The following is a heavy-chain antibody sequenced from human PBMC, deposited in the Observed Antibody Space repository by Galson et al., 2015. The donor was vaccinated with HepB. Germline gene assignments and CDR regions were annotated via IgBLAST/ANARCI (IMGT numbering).Heavy chain of an antibody. CDR3: ARDKRYSYGPMVVDY. J-gene: IGHJ4*02. V-gene: IGHV3-66*01. Sequence: SLRLSCAASGFTVSSNYMSWVRQAPGKGLEWVSVIYSGGSTYYADSVKGRFTISRDNSKNTLYLQMNSLRAEDTAVYYCARDKRYSYGPMVVDYWGQGTLVTVSS. D-gene: IGHD5-18*01. CDR1: GFTVSSNY. CDR2: IYSGGST.